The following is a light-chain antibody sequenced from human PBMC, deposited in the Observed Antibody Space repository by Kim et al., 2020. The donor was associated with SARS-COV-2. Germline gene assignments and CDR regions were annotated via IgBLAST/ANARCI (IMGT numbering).Light chain of an antibody. V-gene: IGKV3-11*01. CDR2: DAI. CDR1: QSIGTY. J-gene: IGKJ4*01. Sequence: EIVLTQSPATLSLSPGERATLSCRASQSIGTYVAWYQQKSGRAPRLLIFDAIRTATGTPDRFSGSGSGTDFTLTISSLEPEDFAVYYCQQRFSWPPLTFGGGTKVDIK. CDR3: QQRFSWPPLT.